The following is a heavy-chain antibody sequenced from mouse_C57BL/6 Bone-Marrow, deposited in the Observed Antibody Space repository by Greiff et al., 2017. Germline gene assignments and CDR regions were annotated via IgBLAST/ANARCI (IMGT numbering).Heavy chain of an antibody. Sequence: VQLQQPGAELVRPGSSVKLSCKASGYTFTSYWMDWVKQRPGQGLEWIGNIYPSDSQTHYNQKFKDKPTLTVDKSSGTAYMQLSSLTSEDSAVYYCSRGITTVVPFAYWGQGTLVTVAA. CDR1: GYTFTSYW. CDR2: IYPSDSQT. D-gene: IGHD1-1*01. CDR3: SRGITTVVPFAY. V-gene: IGHV1-61*01. J-gene: IGHJ3*01.